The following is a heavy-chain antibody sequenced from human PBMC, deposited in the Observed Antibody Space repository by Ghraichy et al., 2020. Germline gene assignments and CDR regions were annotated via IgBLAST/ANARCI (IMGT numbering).Heavy chain of an antibody. CDR1: GFTFSSYA. J-gene: IGHJ6*02. CDR2: ISGSGGST. D-gene: IGHD3-3*01. V-gene: IGHV3-23*01. Sequence: GGSLRLSCAASGFTFSSYAMSWVRQAPGKGLEWVSAISGSGGSTYYADSVKGRFTISRDNSKNTLYLQMNSLRAEDTAVYYCAKDLRSRVYYYYGMDVWGQGTTVTVSS. CDR3: AKDLRSRVYYYYGMDV.